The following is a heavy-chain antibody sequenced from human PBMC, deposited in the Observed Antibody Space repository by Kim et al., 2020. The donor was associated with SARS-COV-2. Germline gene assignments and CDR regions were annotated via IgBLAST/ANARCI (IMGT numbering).Heavy chain of an antibody. V-gene: IGHV3-49*03. J-gene: IGHJ3*02. D-gene: IGHD1-7*01. CDR1: GFTFGDYA. Sequence: GGSLRLSCTASGFTFGDYAMSWFRQAPGKGLEWVGFIRSKAYGGTTEYAASVKGRFTISRDDSKSIAYLQMNSLKTEDTAVYYCTGELITGTDDAFDIWGQGTMVTVSS. CDR2: IRSKAYGGTT. CDR3: TGELITGTDDAFDI.